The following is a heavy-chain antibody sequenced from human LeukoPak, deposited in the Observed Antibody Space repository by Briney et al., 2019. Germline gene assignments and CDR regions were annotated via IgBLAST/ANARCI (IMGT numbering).Heavy chain of an antibody. CDR1: GFTFSTYA. CDR2: ISTSGDRT. V-gene: IGHV3-23*01. Sequence: GGSLRLSCAASGFTFSTYAMTWVRQAPGKGLEWVSGISTSGDRTYYANSVKGRFTISRDNSKNTLYLQMNSLRAEDTAEYYCARSAVGTSCCTAVDYWGQGTLVTVSS. D-gene: IGHD1-26*01. J-gene: IGHJ4*02. CDR3: ARSAVGTSCCTAVDY.